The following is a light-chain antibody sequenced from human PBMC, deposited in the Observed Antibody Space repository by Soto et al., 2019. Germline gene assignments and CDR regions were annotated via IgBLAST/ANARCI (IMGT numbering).Light chain of an antibody. Sequence: IQMTQSPSSLSASVGDRVTTSCRASQDIRNDLGWYQQKPGKAPKLLIYAASDLESGVPSRFSGSGSGTDFTLTISSLQPEDFASYYCLQDYNYPRTFGRGTKVDIK. V-gene: IGKV1-6*01. CDR1: QDIRND. CDR3: LQDYNYPRT. CDR2: AAS. J-gene: IGKJ1*01.